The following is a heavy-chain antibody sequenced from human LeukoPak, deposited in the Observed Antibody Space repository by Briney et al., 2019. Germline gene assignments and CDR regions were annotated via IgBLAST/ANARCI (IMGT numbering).Heavy chain of an antibody. J-gene: IGHJ6*02. CDR2: IYYSGST. CDR3: ARDRWYGYYYYGMDV. CDR1: GGSISSYY. Sequence: SETLSLTCTVSGGSISSYYWSWIRQPPGKGLEWIGYIYYSGSTNYNPSLKNRVTISVDTSKNQFSLKLSSVTAADTAVYYCARDRWYGYYYYGMDVWGQGTTVTVSS. D-gene: IGHD6-13*01. V-gene: IGHV4-59*12.